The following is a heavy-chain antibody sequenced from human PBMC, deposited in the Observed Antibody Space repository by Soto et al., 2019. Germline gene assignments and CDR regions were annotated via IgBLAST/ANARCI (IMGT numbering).Heavy chain of an antibody. Sequence: GGSLRLSCAASGFTFSDHFMSWIRQAPGKGLEWISYMTPSGSSRSYADSVKGRFTISRDNAKNSLYLQMNSLRAEDTAVYYCASHLTAGQLGALYYWGQGTLVTVSS. CDR1: GFTFSDHF. J-gene: IGHJ4*02. D-gene: IGHD6-13*01. CDR2: MTPSGSSR. CDR3: ASHLTAGQLGALYY. V-gene: IGHV3-11*01.